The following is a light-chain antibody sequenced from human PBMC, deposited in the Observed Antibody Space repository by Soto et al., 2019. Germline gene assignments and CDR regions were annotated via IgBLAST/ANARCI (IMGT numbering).Light chain of an antibody. J-gene: IGKJ1*01. CDR2: DAS. Sequence: DIQMTQSPSTLSASVGDRVTITCRASQSISSWLAWYQQKPGKAPKLLTYDASSLESGVPSRFSGSGSGTEFTLTISSLQPDDFATYYYQQYNSYSWTFGQGTKVEIK. V-gene: IGKV1-5*01. CDR1: QSISSW. CDR3: QQYNSYSWT.